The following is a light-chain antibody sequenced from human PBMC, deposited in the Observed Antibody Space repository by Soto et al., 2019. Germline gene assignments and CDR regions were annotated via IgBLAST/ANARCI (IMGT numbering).Light chain of an antibody. CDR2: DAS. V-gene: IGKV3-11*01. Sequence: EIVLTQAPATLSLSPGERAPLSCRASQSVSRHLAWYQQKPGQAPRLLIYDASNRATGIPARFSGSGSGTDFTLTISSLEPEDFAVYYCQQRNKWPPVTFGGGTKVDI. CDR3: QQRNKWPPVT. CDR1: QSVSRH. J-gene: IGKJ4*01.